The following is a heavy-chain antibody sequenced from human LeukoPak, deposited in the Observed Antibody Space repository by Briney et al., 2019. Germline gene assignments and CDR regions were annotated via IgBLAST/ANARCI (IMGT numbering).Heavy chain of an antibody. D-gene: IGHD3-10*02. V-gene: IGHV3-7*01. CDR2: INQNGDEK. CDR1: GFTFNTYW. Sequence: GGSLRLSCAASGFTFNTYWMTWVRQAPGKGLEWLANINQNGDEKYFADSLKGRFTISRDNAKNSLYLQVSGLGAEGTAVYYCARDVRAGFDHWGLGTLVTVSS. CDR3: ARDVRAGFDH. J-gene: IGHJ4*02.